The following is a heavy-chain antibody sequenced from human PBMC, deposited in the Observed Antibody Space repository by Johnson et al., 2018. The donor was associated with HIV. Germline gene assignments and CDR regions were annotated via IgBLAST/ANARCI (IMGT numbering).Heavy chain of an antibody. J-gene: IGHJ3*02. D-gene: IGHD6-19*01. V-gene: IGHV3-20*04. Sequence: VQLMESGGGVVRPGGSLRLSCAVSGFTFDEYGMSWVRQAPGKGLEWVSGINWNGGSTGYADSVKGRFTISRDNAKNSLYLQMNSLRAEDTALYYCARVGGYSDWYDAFDIWGQGTMVTVSS. CDR3: ARVGGYSDWYDAFDI. CDR1: GFTFDEYG. CDR2: INWNGGST.